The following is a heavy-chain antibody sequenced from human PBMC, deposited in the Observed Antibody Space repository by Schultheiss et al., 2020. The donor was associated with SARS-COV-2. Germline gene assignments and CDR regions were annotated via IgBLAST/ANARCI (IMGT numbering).Heavy chain of an antibody. J-gene: IGHJ4*02. CDR3: ARSRDLYSSSWFLYFDY. D-gene: IGHD6-13*01. CDR1: GGTFSSYA. V-gene: IGHV1-69*13. Sequence: SVKVSCKASGGTFSSYAISWVRQAPGQGLEWMGGIIPFFGATQYAQKFQGRVTITADESTSTAYMELSSLRSEDTAVYYCARSRDLYSSSWFLYFDYWGQGTLVTVSS. CDR2: IIPFFGAT.